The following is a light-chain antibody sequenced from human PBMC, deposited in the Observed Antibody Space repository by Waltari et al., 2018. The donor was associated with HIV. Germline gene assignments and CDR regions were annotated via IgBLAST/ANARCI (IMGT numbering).Light chain of an antibody. CDR1: SFNIGRNF. CDR3: AAWDDSLRGSYV. CDR2: REN. Sequence: QSVLTQPPSASGTPGQRVIISCSGSSFNIGRNFVSWYQQVPGTAPKVLIFRENQRPSGVPDRCCGSKSGASASLAISGLRSEDEADYYCAAWDDSLRGSYVFGPGTKVTVL. V-gene: IGLV1-47*01. J-gene: IGLJ1*01.